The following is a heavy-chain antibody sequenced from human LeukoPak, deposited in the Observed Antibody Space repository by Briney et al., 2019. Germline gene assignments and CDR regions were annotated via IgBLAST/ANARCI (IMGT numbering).Heavy chain of an antibody. CDR1: GFTFSHYW. CDR2: INQDGSEE. D-gene: IGHD5-12*01. J-gene: IGHJ4*02. V-gene: IGHV3-7*01. Sequence: GGSLGLSCAASGFTFSHYWMTWVRQAPGKGLEWVAQINQDGSEEYYMDSVKARFTISRDNAKNSVFLQMNSLRAEDTAVYYCVRDGGVSGYDLLDYWGQGTLVTVSS. CDR3: VRDGGVSGYDLLDY.